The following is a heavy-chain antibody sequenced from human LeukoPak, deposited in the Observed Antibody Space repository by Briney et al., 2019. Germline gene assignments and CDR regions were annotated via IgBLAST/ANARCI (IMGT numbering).Heavy chain of an antibody. V-gene: IGHV3-23*01. J-gene: IGHJ4*02. D-gene: IGHD1-14*01. Sequence: GGSLRLSCAASGFTFSSYAMSWVRQAPGKGLEWVSGISGSGATTHYADSVKGRFTNSRDNSKNTVNLQMNSLRAEDTAVYYCAKESPYSAPRNYYFDYWGQGTLVTVSS. CDR2: ISGSGATT. CDR1: GFTFSSYA. CDR3: AKESPYSAPRNYYFDY.